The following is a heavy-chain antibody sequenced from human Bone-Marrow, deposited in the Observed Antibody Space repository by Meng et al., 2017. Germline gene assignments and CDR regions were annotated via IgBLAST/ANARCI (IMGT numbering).Heavy chain of an antibody. CDR1: GYTFTSYG. J-gene: IGHJ6*02. D-gene: IGHD4-17*01. CDR3: ASPNGDYDLYYYYGMDV. CDR2: ISAYNGNT. Sequence: ASVKVSCKASGYTFTSYGISWVRQAPGQGLEWMGWISAYNGNTNYAQKFQGRVTITTDESTSTAYMELSSLRSEDTAVYYCASPNGDYDLYYYYGMDVWGQGTTVTVSS. V-gene: IGHV1-18*01.